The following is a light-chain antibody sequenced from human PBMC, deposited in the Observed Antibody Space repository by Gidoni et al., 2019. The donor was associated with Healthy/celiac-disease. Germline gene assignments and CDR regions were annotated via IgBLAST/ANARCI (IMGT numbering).Light chain of an antibody. CDR2: AAS. CDR3: QQSYSTPLFT. CDR1: HSISSY. V-gene: IGKV1-39*01. Sequence: DIQMTQSPSALSASVGDRITITCRASHSISSYLYWYQQQPGKAPKLLIYAASSLQSGVPSRFSGSGSGTDFTLTISSLQPEEFATYYCQQSYSTPLFTFGQGTKVDIK. J-gene: IGKJ3*01.